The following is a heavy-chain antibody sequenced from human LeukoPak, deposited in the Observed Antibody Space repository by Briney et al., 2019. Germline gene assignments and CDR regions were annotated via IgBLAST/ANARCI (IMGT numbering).Heavy chain of an antibody. J-gene: IGHJ4*02. CDR2: IWYDGSNK. D-gene: IGHD3-22*01. Sequence: GRSLRLSCAASGFTFSSYGMHWVRQAPGKGLEWVAVIWYDGSNKYYADSVKGRFTISRDNSKNTLYLQMNSLRAEDTAVYYCARGDYYDSSGYYSRQDYWGQGTLVTVSS. CDR1: GFTFSSYG. V-gene: IGHV3-33*01. CDR3: ARGDYYDSSGYYSRQDY.